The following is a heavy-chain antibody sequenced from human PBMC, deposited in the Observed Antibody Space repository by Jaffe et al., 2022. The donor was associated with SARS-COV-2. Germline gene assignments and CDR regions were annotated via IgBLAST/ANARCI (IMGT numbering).Heavy chain of an antibody. V-gene: IGHV3-30-3*01. Sequence: QVQLVESGGGVVQPGRSLRLSCAASGFTFSSYAMHWVRQAPGKGLEWVAVISYDGSNKYYADSVKGRFTISRDNSKNTLYLQMNSLRAEDTAVYYCARDPQTQQLVLTPEWFDPWGQGTLVTVSS. J-gene: IGHJ5*02. CDR3: ARDPQTQQLVLTPEWFDP. D-gene: IGHD6-13*01. CDR1: GFTFSSYA. CDR2: ISYDGSNK.